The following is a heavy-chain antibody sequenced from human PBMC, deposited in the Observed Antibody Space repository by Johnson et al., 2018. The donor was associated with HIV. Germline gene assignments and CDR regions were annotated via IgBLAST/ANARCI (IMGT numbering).Heavy chain of an antibody. CDR3: ARVQLLADDVFNI. J-gene: IGHJ3*02. Sequence: VLLVESGGGLVQPGGSLRLSCAASGFTFSSYDMHWVRQPTGKRLEWVSGIGTAGDTYYPGSVKGRFTISRENAKNSLYLQMNSLRAGDTTVYYCARVQLLADDVFNIWGQGTMVTVSS. CDR1: GFTFSSYD. V-gene: IGHV3-13*01. D-gene: IGHD3-10*01. CDR2: IGTAGDT.